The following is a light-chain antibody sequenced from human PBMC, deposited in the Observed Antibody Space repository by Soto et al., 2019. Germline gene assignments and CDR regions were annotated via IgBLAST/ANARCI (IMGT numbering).Light chain of an antibody. CDR2: EVS. CDR3: SSYASSGGHNYV. V-gene: IGLV2-14*01. J-gene: IGLJ1*01. CDR1: SSDIGGYNY. Sequence: QSVLTQPDSVSGSPGQSITISCAGASSDIGGYNYVSWYQQHPGKAPRLMIYEVSYRPSGVSDRFSGSKSGNTASLTISGLQAEDEAVYYCSSYASSGGHNYVFATGTKLTVL.